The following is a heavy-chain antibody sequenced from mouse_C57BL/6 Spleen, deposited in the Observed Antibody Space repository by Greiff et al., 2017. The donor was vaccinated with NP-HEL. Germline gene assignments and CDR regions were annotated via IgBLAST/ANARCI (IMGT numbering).Heavy chain of an antibody. CDR1: GYTFTDYN. CDR2: INPNNGGT. Sequence: EVQLQQSGPELVKPGASVKIPCKASGYTFTDYNMDWVKQSHGKSLEWIGDINPNNGGTIYNQKFKGKATLTVDKSSSTAYMELRSLTSEDTAVYYCARKEGTTTVVEGYWYFDVWGTGTTVTVSS. J-gene: IGHJ1*03. D-gene: IGHD1-1*01. V-gene: IGHV1-18*01. CDR3: ARKEGTTTVVEGYWYFDV.